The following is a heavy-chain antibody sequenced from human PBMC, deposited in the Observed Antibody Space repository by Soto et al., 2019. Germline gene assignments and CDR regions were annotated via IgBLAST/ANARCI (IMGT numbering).Heavy chain of an antibody. V-gene: IGHV3-15*07. J-gene: IGHJ4*02. D-gene: IGHD3-3*01. Sequence: GGSLRLSCAASGFTFSNAWMNWVRQAPGKGLEWVGRIKSKTDGGTTDYAAPVKGRFTISRDDSKNTLYLQMNSLKTEDTAVYYCTTVWGDRYDFWSTVTKYYFDYWGQGTLVTVSS. CDR3: TTVWGDRYDFWSTVTKYYFDY. CDR1: GFTFSNAW. CDR2: IKSKTDGGTT.